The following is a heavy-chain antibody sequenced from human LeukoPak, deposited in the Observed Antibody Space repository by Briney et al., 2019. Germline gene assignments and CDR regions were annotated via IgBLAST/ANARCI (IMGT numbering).Heavy chain of an antibody. Sequence: GGSLRLSCAASGFTFSSYGMHWVRQAPGKGLEWVAFIRYDGSNKYYADSVKGRFTISRDNSKNTLYLQMNSLRAEDTAVYYCAKDKPYSSSWPYYFDYWGQGTLVTVSS. D-gene: IGHD6-13*01. CDR3: AKDKPYSSSWPYYFDY. CDR1: GFTFSSYG. J-gene: IGHJ4*02. V-gene: IGHV3-30*02. CDR2: IRYDGSNK.